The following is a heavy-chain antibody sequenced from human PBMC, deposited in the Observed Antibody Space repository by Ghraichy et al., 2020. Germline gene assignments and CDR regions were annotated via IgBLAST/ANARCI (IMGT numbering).Heavy chain of an antibody. J-gene: IGHJ6*02. CDR3: ARDLVKGRDYYGSGSYYHNQYYYGMDV. CDR1: GGSISSGDYY. V-gene: IGHV4-30-4*01. Sequence: SETLSLTCSVSGGSISSGDYYWSWIRQPPGKGLEWIGYIYYSGSTYYNPSLKSRVTISVDTSKNQFSLKLSSVTAADTAVYYCARDLVKGRDYYGSGSYYHNQYYYGMDVWGQGTTVTVSS. CDR2: IYYSGST. D-gene: IGHD3-10*01.